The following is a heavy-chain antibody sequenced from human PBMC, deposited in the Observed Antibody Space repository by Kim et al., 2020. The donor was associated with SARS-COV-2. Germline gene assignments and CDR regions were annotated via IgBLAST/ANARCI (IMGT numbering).Heavy chain of an antibody. D-gene: IGHD3-16*02. CDR1: GFTFDDYA. Sequence: GGSLRLSCAASGFTFDDYAMHWVRQAPGKGLEWVSGISWNSGSIGYADSVKGRFTISRDNAKNSLYLQMNSLRAEDTALYYCAKDGSGDIVPAKREYYYYGMDVWGQGTTVTVSS. J-gene: IGHJ6*01. CDR3: AKDGSGDIVPAKREYYYYGMDV. V-gene: IGHV3-9*01. CDR2: ISWNSGSI.